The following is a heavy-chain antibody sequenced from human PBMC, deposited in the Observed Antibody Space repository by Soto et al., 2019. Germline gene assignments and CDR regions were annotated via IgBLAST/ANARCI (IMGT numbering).Heavy chain of an antibody. CDR3: ARASDIVVVAAAGGAYYMDV. CDR1: GGSFSGYY. J-gene: IGHJ6*03. V-gene: IGHV4-34*01. CDR2: INHSGST. D-gene: IGHD2-15*01. Sequence: SETLSLTCAVYGGSFSGYYWSWIRQPPGKGLEWIGEINHSGSTNYNPSLKSRVTISVDTSKNQFSLKLSSVTAADTAVYYCARASDIVVVAAAGGAYYMDVWGKGTTVTVSS.